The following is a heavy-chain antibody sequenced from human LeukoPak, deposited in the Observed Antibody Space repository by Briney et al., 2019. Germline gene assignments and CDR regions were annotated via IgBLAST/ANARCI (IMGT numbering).Heavy chain of an antibody. D-gene: IGHD1-26*01. V-gene: IGHV1-2*02. CDR2: INPTSGAT. J-gene: IGHJ5*02. CDR1: GYTFTVHY. Sequence: GASVKVSCKPSGYTFTVHYIHWVRQAPRQGLEWVGWINPTSGATNYAQKFQGRVTMTRDTSISTAYMELNSLRSDDTAVYYCARDGLNGIDPWGQGTLVTVSS. CDR3: ARDGLNGIDP.